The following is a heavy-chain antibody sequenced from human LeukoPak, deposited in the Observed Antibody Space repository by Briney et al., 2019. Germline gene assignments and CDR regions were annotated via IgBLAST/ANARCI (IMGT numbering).Heavy chain of an antibody. CDR2: ISDSGSTI. D-gene: IGHD3-10*01. CDR1: GFTFSSYG. J-gene: IGHJ4*02. V-gene: IGHV3-48*04. Sequence: GGSLRLSCAASGFTFSSYGMNWVRQAPGKGREWISYISDSGSTIYYADSVKGRFAISRDNAKNSLYLQMSSLRAENTAVYYCARWGDDHTKYGYHFDHWGQGTLVTVSS. CDR3: ARWGDDHTKYGYHFDH.